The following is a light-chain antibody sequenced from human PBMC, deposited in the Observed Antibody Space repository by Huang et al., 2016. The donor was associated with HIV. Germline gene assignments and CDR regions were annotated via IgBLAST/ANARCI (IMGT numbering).Light chain of an antibody. CDR1: QSVINN. V-gene: IGKV3-15*01. CDR3: QQYSKRPWT. J-gene: IGKJ1*01. CDR2: GAS. Sequence: EIVMTQSPATLSMSPGERATLSCRASQSVINNLGWYHQKPGQAPRLLIYGASTRATGVPARFSGGGAGTEFSLTISSLQSEDFAVYYCQQYSKRPWTFGQGTKVEIK.